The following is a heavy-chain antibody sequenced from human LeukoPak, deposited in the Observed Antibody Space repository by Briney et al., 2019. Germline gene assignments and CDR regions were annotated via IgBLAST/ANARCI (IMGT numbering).Heavy chain of an antibody. Sequence: GGSLRLSCAASGFTFSSYWMTWVRQATGKGLEGVANINQDGSEKYYVDCVKGRFTISRDNAKNSLYLQMNSLRAEDTAVYYCARWGAMGSGFIDYWGQGTLVTVSS. J-gene: IGHJ4*02. V-gene: IGHV3-7*01. CDR2: INQDGSEK. D-gene: IGHD6-19*01. CDR3: ARWGAMGSGFIDY. CDR1: GFTFSSYW.